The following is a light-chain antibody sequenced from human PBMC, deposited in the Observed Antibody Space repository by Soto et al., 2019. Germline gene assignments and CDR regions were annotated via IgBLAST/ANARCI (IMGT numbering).Light chain of an antibody. J-gene: IGLJ2*01. V-gene: IGLV4-60*02. CDR3: ETWDSNTRV. CDR2: LEGSGSY. CDR1: SGHSSYI. Sequence: QSVLTQSSSASASLGSSVKLTCTLSSGHSSYIIAWHHQQPGKAPRYLMKLEGSGSYNKGSGIPDRFSGSSSGADRYLTISNLQFEDEANYYCETWDSNTRVFVGGTKLTVL.